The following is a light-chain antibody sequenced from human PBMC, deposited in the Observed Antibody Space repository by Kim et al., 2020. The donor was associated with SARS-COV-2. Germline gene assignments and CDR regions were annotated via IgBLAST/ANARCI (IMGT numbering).Light chain of an antibody. CDR1: SSDVGGYNY. CDR2: DVS. V-gene: IGLV2-14*03. Sequence: QSVLTQPASVSGSPGQSITISCTGTSSDVGGYNYVSWYQQHPGKAPELMIYDVSNRPSGVSNRFSGSKSGNTASLTISGLQAEDEADYYCSSYTSSSTLGVVFGGGTQLTVL. J-gene: IGLJ2*01. CDR3: SSYTSSSTLGVV.